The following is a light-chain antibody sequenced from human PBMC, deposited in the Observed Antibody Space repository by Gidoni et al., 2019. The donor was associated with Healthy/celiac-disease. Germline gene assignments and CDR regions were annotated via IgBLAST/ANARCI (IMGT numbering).Light chain of an antibody. V-gene: IGKV1-39*01. CDR1: QSISSY. J-gene: IGKJ1*01. CDR3: QHNYSTPLT. Sequence: DIQMTQFPSSLSASVADRVTITCRASQSISSYLNWYQQKPGKAPKLLIYAASSLQSGVPSRFSGSGSGTDFTITISSLQPEDFATYYCQHNYSTPLTFGQGTKVEIK. CDR2: AAS.